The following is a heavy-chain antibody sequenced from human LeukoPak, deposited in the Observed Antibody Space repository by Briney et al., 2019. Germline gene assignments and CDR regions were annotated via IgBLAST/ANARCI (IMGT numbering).Heavy chain of an antibody. D-gene: IGHD2-21*01. CDR1: GFTFSSYA. J-gene: IGHJ3*02. CDR3: AKTPGVGDIVDPNAFDI. CDR2: INGSGGST. V-gene: IGHV3-23*01. Sequence: PGGSLRLSCAASGFTFSSYAMSWVRQAPGKGLEWVSAINGSGGSTYYADSVKGRFTISRDNSKNTLYLQMNSLRAEDTAVYYCAKTPGVGDIVDPNAFDIWGQGTMVTVSS.